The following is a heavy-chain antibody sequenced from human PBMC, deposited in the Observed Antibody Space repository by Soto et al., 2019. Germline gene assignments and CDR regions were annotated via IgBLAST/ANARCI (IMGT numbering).Heavy chain of an antibody. CDR3: ARGRRPYCSSTSCYVMDV. Sequence: GGSLRLSCAASGFTFSSYWMSWVRQAPGKGLEWVANIKQDGSEKYYVDSVKGRFTISRDNAKNSLYLQMNSLRAEDTAVYYCARGRRPYCSSTSCYVMDVWGKGTTVTVSS. D-gene: IGHD2-2*01. J-gene: IGHJ6*03. V-gene: IGHV3-7*01. CDR1: GFTFSSYW. CDR2: IKQDGSEK.